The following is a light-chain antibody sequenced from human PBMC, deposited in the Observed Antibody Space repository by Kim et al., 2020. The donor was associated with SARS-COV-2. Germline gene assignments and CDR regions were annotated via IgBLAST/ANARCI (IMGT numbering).Light chain of an antibody. CDR2: AAS. V-gene: IGKV3-15*01. J-gene: IGKJ2*01. CDR1: QSVSRN. CDR3: QHYNNRPSHT. Sequence: EIVMTQSPATLSVSPGERVTLSCRASQSVSRNLAWYQQKPGQAPSLLIYAASTRATGVPARFSGSGSGTEFSLTISTLQSEDCAVYYCQHYNNRPSHTFGQGTKLEI.